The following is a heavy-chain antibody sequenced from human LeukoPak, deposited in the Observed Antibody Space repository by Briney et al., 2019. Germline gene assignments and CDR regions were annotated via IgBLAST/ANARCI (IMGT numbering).Heavy chain of an antibody. CDR3: ARGRSVDDSSGYYPRY. J-gene: IGHJ4*02. CDR2: INHTGST. CDR1: GGSFSGYY. D-gene: IGHD3-22*01. Sequence: KTSETLSLTCAVYGGSFSGYYCSWIRQPPGKGLEWIGEINHTGSTNYNPSLKSRVTISVDTSKNQFSLKLSSVTAADTAVYYCARGRSVDDSSGYYPRYWGQGTLVTVSS. V-gene: IGHV4-34*01.